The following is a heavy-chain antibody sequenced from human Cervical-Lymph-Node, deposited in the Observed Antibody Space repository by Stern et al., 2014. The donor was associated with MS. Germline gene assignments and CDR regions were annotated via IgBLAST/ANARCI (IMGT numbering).Heavy chain of an antibody. CDR1: GGTFSSYS. D-gene: IGHD2-8*02. V-gene: IGHV1-69*02. J-gene: IGHJ6*02. CDR3: ARSIAGGDYSYYNDMDI. Sequence: QVPLVQSGAEVKKPGSSVRVSCKASGGTFSSYSINWVRQAPGHGLEWMGRIIPSLDIPNFAHKFQGRLTITADKSTTTAYMELSGLRSDDTATYFCARSIAGGDYSYYNDMDIWGQGTTVIVSS. CDR2: IIPSLDIP.